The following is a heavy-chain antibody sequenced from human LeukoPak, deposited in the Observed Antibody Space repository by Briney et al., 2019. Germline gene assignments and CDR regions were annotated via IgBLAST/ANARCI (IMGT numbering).Heavy chain of an antibody. V-gene: IGHV3-11*01. D-gene: IGHD2-2*01. CDR1: GFTFSDYY. J-gene: IGHJ3*02. CDR2: ISSSGSTI. CDR3: ARDKGAPLYCSSTSCRDAFDI. Sequence: PGGSLRLSCAASGFTFSDYYMSWIRQAPGKGLEWVSYISSSGSTIYYADSVKGRFTISRDNAKNSLYLQMNSLRAEDTAVYYCARDKGAPLYCSSTSCRDAFDIWGQGTMVTVSS.